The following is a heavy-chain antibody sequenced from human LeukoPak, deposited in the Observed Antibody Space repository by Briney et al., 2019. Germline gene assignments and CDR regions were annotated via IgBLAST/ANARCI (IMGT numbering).Heavy chain of an antibody. CDR2: INHSGST. CDR1: GGSFSGYY. D-gene: IGHD6-13*01. CDR3: ARGSSWYRPLDY. J-gene: IGHJ4*02. V-gene: IGHV4-34*01. Sequence: PSETLSLTCAVYGGSFSGYYWSWIRQLPGKGLEWIGEINHSGSTNYNPSLKSRVTISVDTSKNQFSLKLSSVTAADTAVYYCARGSSWYRPLDYWGQGTLVTVSS.